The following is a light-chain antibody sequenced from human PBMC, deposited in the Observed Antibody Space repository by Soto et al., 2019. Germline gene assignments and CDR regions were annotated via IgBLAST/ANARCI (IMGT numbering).Light chain of an antibody. CDR2: GAF. J-gene: IGKJ3*01. CDR1: QSVGSN. V-gene: IGKV3D-15*01. CDR3: HQYNSWPLY. Sequence: IVMTHSPATLSVSPWERATLSCRASQSVGSNLAWYQQKPGQAPRLLIYGAFSMATGIPARFSGSGSGTEFTLTISSLQSEDFAVYYCHQYNSWPLYFGPGTKVDIK.